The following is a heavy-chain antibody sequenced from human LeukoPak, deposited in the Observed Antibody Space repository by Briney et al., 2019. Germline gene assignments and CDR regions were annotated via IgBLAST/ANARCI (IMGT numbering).Heavy chain of an antibody. CDR2: INPNSGGT. D-gene: IGHD1-7*01. Sequence: GASVKVSCKASGYTFTGYYMHWVRQAPGQGLEWMGWINPNSGGTNYAQKFQGRVTMTRDTSISTAYMELSRLRSDDTAVYYCARIVYNWNYEELDYWGQGTLVTVSS. J-gene: IGHJ4*02. CDR3: ARIVYNWNYEELDY. CDR1: GYTFTGYY. V-gene: IGHV1-2*02.